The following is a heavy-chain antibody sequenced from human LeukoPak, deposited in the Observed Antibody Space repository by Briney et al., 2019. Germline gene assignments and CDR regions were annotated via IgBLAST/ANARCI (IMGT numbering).Heavy chain of an antibody. V-gene: IGHV4-61*01. J-gene: IGHJ1*01. Sequence: SETPSLTCTVSGGSVSSSGSYFWSWIRQPPGKGLEWIGYISYSGSSNYNPSLKSRVTISLDSSTNQFSLNLNSLTTADTAVYYCVRHYYDSGTAKGYFQHWGQGTLVTVSS. CDR1: GGSVSSSGSYF. CDR3: VRHYYDSGTAKGYFQH. D-gene: IGHD3-10*01. CDR2: ISYSGSS.